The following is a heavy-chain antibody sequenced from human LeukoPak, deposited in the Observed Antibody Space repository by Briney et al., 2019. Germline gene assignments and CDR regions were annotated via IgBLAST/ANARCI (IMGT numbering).Heavy chain of an antibody. CDR2: ISGSGGST. Sequence: PGGSLRLSCAASGFTFGSYAMSWVRQAPGKGLEWVSAISGSGGSTYYADSVKGRFTISRDNSKNTLYLQMNSLRAEDTAVYYCAKARYSSGWYFADYFDYWGQGTLVTVSS. V-gene: IGHV3-23*01. CDR1: GFTFGSYA. CDR3: AKARYSSGWYFADYFDY. D-gene: IGHD6-19*01. J-gene: IGHJ4*02.